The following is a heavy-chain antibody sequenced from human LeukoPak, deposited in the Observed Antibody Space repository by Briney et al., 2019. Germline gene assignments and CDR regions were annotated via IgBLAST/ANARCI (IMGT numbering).Heavy chain of an antibody. J-gene: IGHJ4*02. V-gene: IGHV3-30*18. CDR2: ISYDGSNK. CDR1: GXTLNSYG. D-gene: IGHD6-19*01. Sequence: PGGSLRLSCAASGXTLNSYGMHWVRQAPGKGLEWVAVISYDGSNKYYADSVKGRFIISRDNSKNTLYLQMDALRAGDTAVYYCAKGSMAGIRNYIDLWGQGTLVAVSS. CDR3: AKGSMAGIRNYIDL.